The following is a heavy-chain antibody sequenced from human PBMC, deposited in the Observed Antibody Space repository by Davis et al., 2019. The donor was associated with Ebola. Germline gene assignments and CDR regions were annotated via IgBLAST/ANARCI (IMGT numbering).Heavy chain of an antibody. J-gene: IGHJ4*02. CDR3: GFDF. CDR1: GFSFKDFG. V-gene: IGHV3-23*01. Sequence: GESLKISCAASGFSFKDFGMHWVRQAPGKGLEWVSAISGSGGSTKYADSVKGRFTISRDNSKNTLYLQMNSLRAEDTAVYFCGFDFWGQGTLVTVSS. CDR2: ISGSGGST.